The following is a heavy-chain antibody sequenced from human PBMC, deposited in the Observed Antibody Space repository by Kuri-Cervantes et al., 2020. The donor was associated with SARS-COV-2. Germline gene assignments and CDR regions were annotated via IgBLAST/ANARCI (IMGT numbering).Heavy chain of an antibody. CDR3: ARGFELDY. CDR1: GLTVRSNY. D-gene: IGHD5-12*01. V-gene: IGHV3-7*03. CDR2: IKQDGSEK. J-gene: IGHJ4*02. Sequence: GESLKISCAASGLTVRSNYMSWVRQAPGKGLEWVANIKQDGSEKYYVDSVKGRFAISRDNPKNSLYLQLNSLRAEDTAMYYCARGFELDYWGQGTLVTVSS.